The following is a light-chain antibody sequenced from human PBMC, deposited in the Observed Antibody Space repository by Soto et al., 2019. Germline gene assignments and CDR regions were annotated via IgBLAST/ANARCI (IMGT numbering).Light chain of an antibody. CDR3: QQYNNWPWT. V-gene: IGKV3-15*01. CDR2: GAS. Sequence: EIVMTQSPATLSVSPGERATLPCRASQSINNNLAWYQQKPGQAPRLLIHGASTRATGIPARISGSGSGTEFTLTISSLQSEDFAVYYCQQYNNWPWTFGQGTKV. J-gene: IGKJ1*01. CDR1: QSINNN.